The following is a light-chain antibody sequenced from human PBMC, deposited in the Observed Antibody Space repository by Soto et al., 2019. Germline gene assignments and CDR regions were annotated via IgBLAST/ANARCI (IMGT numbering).Light chain of an antibody. CDR2: DAS. CDR1: QSVSSY. CDR3: QQRSNWLYT. J-gene: IGKJ2*01. Sequence: EIVLTQSPATLSLSPGEIATLSCRASQSVSSYLAWYQQKPDQAPRLLVYDASNRATGIPARFRGSGSGTDFPLTISSLEPEDFAVYYCQQRSNWLYTFGEGTKLEIK. V-gene: IGKV3-11*01.